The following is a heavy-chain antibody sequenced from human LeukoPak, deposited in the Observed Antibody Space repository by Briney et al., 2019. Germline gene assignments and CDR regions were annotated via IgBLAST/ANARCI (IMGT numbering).Heavy chain of an antibody. CDR2: LYSAGAT. J-gene: IGHJ4*02. Sequence: PGGSLRLSCAVSGFTVSSNYMSWVRQAPGKGLEWVSILYSAGATYYADSVRGRFTTARDNSKNTVFLQMNSLRAEDTAVYYCASGEVGVRKYYSDPFHHWGQGTLVTVSS. CDR3: ASGEVGVRKYYSDPFHH. CDR1: GFTVSSNY. V-gene: IGHV3-53*01. D-gene: IGHD3-10*01.